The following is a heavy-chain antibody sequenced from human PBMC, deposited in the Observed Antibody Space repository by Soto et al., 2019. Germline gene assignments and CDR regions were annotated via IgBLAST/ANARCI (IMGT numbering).Heavy chain of an antibody. CDR3: ARLNGYCISTNCHGYYGMDV. CDR1: SSSVSSTSYS. CDR2: IYSSENT. V-gene: IGHV4-39*01. D-gene: IGHD2-2*03. Sequence: PSGTLSLTCTFNSSSVSSTSYSWVSISKSPGKGLEWIGTIYSSENTYYNPSLLSRVTISVDTSKNEFSLRLSSVTAADTAVYYCARLNGYCISTNCHGYYGMDVWGQGTTVT. J-gene: IGHJ6*02.